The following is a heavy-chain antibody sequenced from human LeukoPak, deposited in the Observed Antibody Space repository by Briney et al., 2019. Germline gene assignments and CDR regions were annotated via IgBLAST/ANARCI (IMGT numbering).Heavy chain of an antibody. D-gene: IGHD3-16*02. CDR2: IYASGST. V-gene: IGHV4-61*02. CDR3: ARRAYYDYVWGSYRKPSHDFDL. J-gene: IGHJ2*01. Sequence: SETLSLTCTVSGGSISSGSYYWSWIRQPAGKGLEWIGRIYASGSTNYNSSLKSRVTISVDKSKNQFSLKLSSVTAADTAVYYCARRAYYDYVWGSYRKPSHDFDLWGRGTLVTVSS. CDR1: GGSISSGSYY.